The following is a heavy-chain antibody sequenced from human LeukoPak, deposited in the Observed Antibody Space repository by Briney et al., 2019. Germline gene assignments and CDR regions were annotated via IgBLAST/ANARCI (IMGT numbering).Heavy chain of an antibody. J-gene: IGHJ4*02. D-gene: IGHD2-15*01. CDR1: GFTFSNYW. Sequence: GGSLRLSCAASGFTFSNYWMHWVRQAPGKGLVWVSRINSDGSSTTSADSVKGRFTISRDNAKNTLYLQMNSLRAEDTAVYYCAKGGAAVIDYWGQGTLVTVSS. CDR2: INSDGSST. V-gene: IGHV3-74*01. CDR3: AKGGAAVIDY.